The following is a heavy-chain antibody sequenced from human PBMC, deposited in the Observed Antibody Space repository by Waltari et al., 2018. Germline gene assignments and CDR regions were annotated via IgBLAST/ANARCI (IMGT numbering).Heavy chain of an antibody. D-gene: IGHD1-26*01. CDR2: IGYDKNEK. CDR1: GCTFSSYG. J-gene: IGHJ4*02. V-gene: IGHV3-30*02. CDR3: AAYTGSPSRPGPPSL. Sequence: VQLLESGGGVVQPGGSLRLSWAASGCTFSSYGMHWARQAPGKGLEWVAFIGYDKNEKYYADSVKGRFTISRDNSRNNLYLQMDSLTPEDTAVYYCAAYTGSPSRPGPPSLWGRGTLVTVSS.